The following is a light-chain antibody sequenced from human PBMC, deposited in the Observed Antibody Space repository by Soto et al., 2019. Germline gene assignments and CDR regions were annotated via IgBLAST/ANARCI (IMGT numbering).Light chain of an antibody. V-gene: IGKV3-20*01. Sequence: SVSSQERAPHSCSASQTVRSSSLAWYQQKPGQAPRLLIFGASTRAAGIPDRFSGSGSGTDFTLTISRLEPEDFALYYCQHYGSSPRTLGPGTKVDI. CDR1: QTVRSSS. CDR3: QHYGSSPRT. J-gene: IGKJ3*01. CDR2: GAS.